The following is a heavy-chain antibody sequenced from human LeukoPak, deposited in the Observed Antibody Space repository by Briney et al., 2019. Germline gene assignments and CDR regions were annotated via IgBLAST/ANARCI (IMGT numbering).Heavy chain of an antibody. CDR1: GGSISSYY. J-gene: IGHJ4*02. CDR2: IYYSGST. CDR3: ARVLHQYFDY. V-gene: IGHV4-59*01. Sequence: SETLSLTCTVSGGSISSYYWSWIRQPPGKGLEWIGYIYYSGSTNYNPPLKSRVTISVDTSKNQFSLKLSSVTAADTAVYYCARVLHQYFDYWGQGTLVTVSS.